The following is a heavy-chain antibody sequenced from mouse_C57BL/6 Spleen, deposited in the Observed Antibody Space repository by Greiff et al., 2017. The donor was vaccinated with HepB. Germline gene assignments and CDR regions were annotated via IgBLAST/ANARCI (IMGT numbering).Heavy chain of an antibody. V-gene: IGHV5-16*01. Sequence: EVKLMESEGGLVQPGSSMKLSCTASGFTFSDYYMAWVRQVPEKGLEWVANINYDGSSTYYLDSLKSRFIISRDNAKNILYLQMSSLKSEDTATYYCARDLFTTTVGSFAYWGQGTLVTVSA. D-gene: IGHD1-1*01. J-gene: IGHJ3*01. CDR2: INYDGSST. CDR1: GFTFSDYY. CDR3: ARDLFTTTVGSFAY.